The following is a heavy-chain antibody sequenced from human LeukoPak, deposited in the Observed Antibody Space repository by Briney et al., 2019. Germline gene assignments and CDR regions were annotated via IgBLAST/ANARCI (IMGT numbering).Heavy chain of an antibody. CDR2: IKEDGSEK. J-gene: IGHJ4*02. V-gene: IGHV3-7*05. CDR1: GFTFSTYG. CDR3: STRRRIDY. Sequence: TGGSLRLSCAASGFTFSTYGMSWVRQAPGKGLEWVANIKEDGSEKYYVDSVKGRFTISRDNAKNSLYLQMNSLRAEDTAVYYCSTRRRIDYWGQGTLVSVS.